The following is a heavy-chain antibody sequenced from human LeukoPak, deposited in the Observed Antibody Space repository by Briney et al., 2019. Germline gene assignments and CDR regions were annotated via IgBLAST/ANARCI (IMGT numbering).Heavy chain of an antibody. V-gene: IGHV4-4*07. J-gene: IGHJ5*02. Sequence: KPSETLSLTCTVSDGSISNFYWSWIRQPAGKGLEWIGRIYAGGSTNYNPSLKSRVTLSVDTSKNQFSLKLSSVTAADTAVYYCARDWKSRSSWYGDNWFDPWGQGTLVTVSS. CDR3: ARDWKSRSSWYGDNWFDP. CDR1: DGSISNFY. CDR2: IYAGGST. D-gene: IGHD6-13*01.